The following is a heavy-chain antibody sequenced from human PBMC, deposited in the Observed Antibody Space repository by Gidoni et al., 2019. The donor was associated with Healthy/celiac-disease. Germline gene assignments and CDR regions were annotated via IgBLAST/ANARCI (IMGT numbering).Heavy chain of an antibody. Sequence: EVQLVESGGGLVQPGGSLRLSCAASGFTFSSYSMNWFRQAPGKGLEWVSYISSSSSTIYYADSVKGRFTISRDNAKNSLYLQMNSLRDEDTAVYYCARAGSGDTAMVLYYWGQGTLVTVSS. D-gene: IGHD5-18*01. J-gene: IGHJ4*02. CDR2: ISSSSSTI. V-gene: IGHV3-48*02. CDR3: ARAGSGDTAMVLYY. CDR1: GFTFSSYS.